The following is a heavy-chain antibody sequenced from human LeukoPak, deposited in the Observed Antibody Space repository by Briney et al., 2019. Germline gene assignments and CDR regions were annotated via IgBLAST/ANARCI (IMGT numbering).Heavy chain of an antibody. Sequence: GASVKVSCKASGYTFTSYYMHWVRQAPGQGLEWMGIINPSGGSTSYAQKFQGRVTMTRDTSTSTVYMELSSLRSEDTAVYYCARRVTEGDFWSGYYLWGQGTLVTVSS. V-gene: IGHV1-46*01. CDR1: GYTFTSYY. D-gene: IGHD3-3*01. J-gene: IGHJ4*02. CDR3: ARRVTEGDFWSGYYL. CDR2: INPSGGST.